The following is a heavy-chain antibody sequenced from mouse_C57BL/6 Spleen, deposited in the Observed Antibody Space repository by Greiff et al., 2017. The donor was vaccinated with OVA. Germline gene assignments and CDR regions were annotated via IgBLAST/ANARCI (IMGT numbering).Heavy chain of an antibody. CDR3: ARKGGNWVAWFAY. D-gene: IGHD4-1*01. CDR1: GYTFTSYW. J-gene: IGHJ3*01. Sequence: VQLQQPGAELVKPGASVKMSCKASGYTFTSYWITWVKQRPGQGLEWIGDIYPGSGSTNYNEKFKSKATLTVDTSSSTAYMQLSSLTSEDSAVYYCARKGGNWVAWFAYWGQGTLVTVSA. V-gene: IGHV1-55*01. CDR2: IYPGSGST.